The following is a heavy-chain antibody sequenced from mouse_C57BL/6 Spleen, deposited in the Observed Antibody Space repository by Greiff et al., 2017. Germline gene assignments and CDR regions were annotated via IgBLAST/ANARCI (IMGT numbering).Heavy chain of an antibody. CDR1: GYAFSSSW. CDR3: ARDGSNYDYAMDY. V-gene: IGHV1-82*01. CDR2: IYPGDGDT. Sequence: VQLQQSGPELVKPGASVKISCKASGYAFSSSWMNWVKQRPGKGLEWIGRIYPGDGDTNYNGKFKGKATLTADKSSSTAYMQLSSLTSEDSAVYFCARDGSNYDYAMDYWGQGTSVTVPS. D-gene: IGHD1-1*01. J-gene: IGHJ4*01.